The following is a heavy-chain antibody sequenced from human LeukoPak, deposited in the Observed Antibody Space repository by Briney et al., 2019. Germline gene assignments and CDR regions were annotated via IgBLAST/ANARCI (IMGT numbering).Heavy chain of an antibody. CDR1: GGSISSYY. CDR3: AITSNYYYYMDV. J-gene: IGHJ6*03. Sequence: PSETLSLTCTVSGGSISSYYWSWIRQPPGKGLEWIGYIYYSGSTNYNPSLKSRVTISVDKSKNQFSLKVSSVTAADTAIYYCAITSNYYYYMDVWGKGTTVTVSS. D-gene: IGHD3-16*01. V-gene: IGHV4-59*12. CDR2: IYYSGST.